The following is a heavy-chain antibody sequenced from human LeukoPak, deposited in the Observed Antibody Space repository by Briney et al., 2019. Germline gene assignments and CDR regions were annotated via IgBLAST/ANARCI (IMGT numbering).Heavy chain of an antibody. CDR1: EFTFSSYT. Sequence: GGSLRLSCAASEFTFSSYTMNWVRQAPGKGLEWISYITGSSSTLYYADSVKGRFTISRDNAKNSLYLQMNSLRAEATAVYYCARRLIAATATSAFDIWGQGTMVTVSS. J-gene: IGHJ3*02. CDR2: ITGSSSTL. V-gene: IGHV3-48*04. CDR3: ARRLIAATATSAFDI. D-gene: IGHD6-13*01.